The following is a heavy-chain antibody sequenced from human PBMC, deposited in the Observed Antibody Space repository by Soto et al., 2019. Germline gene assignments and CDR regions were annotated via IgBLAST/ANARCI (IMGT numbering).Heavy chain of an antibody. V-gene: IGHV3-23*01. CDR1: GFTFSSFA. CDR3: AKEIMAAAYATTSAFDL. D-gene: IGHD2-15*01. J-gene: IGHJ4*02. Sequence: ERQLLESGGGLVQPGGSRRLSCVASGFTFSSFAMGWVRQSPGTGLEWVAGVDGSGYDTSFAASVNGRFTISRDNSENTLFLHMTSLRAEDTARYYCAKEIMAAAYATTSAFDLWGPGTVVSVS. CDR2: VDGSGYDT.